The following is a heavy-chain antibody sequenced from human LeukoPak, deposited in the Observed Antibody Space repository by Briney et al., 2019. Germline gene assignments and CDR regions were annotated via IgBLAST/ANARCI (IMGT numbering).Heavy chain of an antibody. Sequence: GGSLRLSCAASGFIFSAYWMHWVRQAPGKGLVWVARINSDGRTTTYADSVKGRFTISRDNAKNTLYLQMNSLRVEDTAVYYCASPTARYSGYDWDYFDYWGQGALVTVSS. CDR2: INSDGRTT. J-gene: IGHJ4*02. V-gene: IGHV3-74*01. CDR1: GFIFSAYW. CDR3: ASPTARYSGYDWDYFDY. D-gene: IGHD5-12*01.